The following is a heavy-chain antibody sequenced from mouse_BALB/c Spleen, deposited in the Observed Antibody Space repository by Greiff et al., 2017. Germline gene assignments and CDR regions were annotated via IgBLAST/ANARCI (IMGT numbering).Heavy chain of an antibody. J-gene: IGHJ3*01. CDR3: AREGDPHGRGFFAY. CDR2: IDPANGNT. Sequence: VQLQQSGAELVKPGASVKLSCTASGFNIKDTYMHWVKQRPEQGLEWIGRIDPANGNTKYDPKFQGKATITADTSSNTAYLQLSSLTSEDTAVYYCAREGDPHGRGFFAYWGQGTLVTVSA. D-gene: IGHD3-3*01. CDR1: GFNIKDTY. V-gene: IGHV14-3*02.